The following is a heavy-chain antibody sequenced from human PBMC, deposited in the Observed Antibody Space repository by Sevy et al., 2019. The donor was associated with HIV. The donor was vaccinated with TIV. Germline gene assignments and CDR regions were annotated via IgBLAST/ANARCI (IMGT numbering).Heavy chain of an antibody. CDR1: GFTFSSYG. V-gene: IGHV3-33*01. CDR3: ARGYSYALGNFDY. CDR2: IWYDGSNK. D-gene: IGHD5-18*01. J-gene: IGHJ4*02. Sequence: GGSLRLSCAASGFTFSSYGMHWVRQAPGKGLEWVAVIWYDGSNKYYADSVKDRFTISRDNSKNTLYLQMNSLRVEDTAVYYCARGYSYALGNFDYWGQGTLVTVSS.